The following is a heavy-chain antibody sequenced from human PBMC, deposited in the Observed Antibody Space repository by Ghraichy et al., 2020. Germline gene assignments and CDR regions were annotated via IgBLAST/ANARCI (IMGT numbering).Heavy chain of an antibody. D-gene: IGHD3-10*01. CDR2: INPNSGGT. Sequence: ASVKVSCKASGYTFTDYFMHWVRQAPGQGLEWMGRINPNSGGTNYAQKFQGRVTMTRDTSIRTAYMELSRLRSDDTVVYYCARGSSLWVGDLVSLDHWGQGTLVTVSS. J-gene: IGHJ4*02. CDR3: ARGSSLWVGDLVSLDH. V-gene: IGHV1-2*05. CDR1: GYTFTDYF.